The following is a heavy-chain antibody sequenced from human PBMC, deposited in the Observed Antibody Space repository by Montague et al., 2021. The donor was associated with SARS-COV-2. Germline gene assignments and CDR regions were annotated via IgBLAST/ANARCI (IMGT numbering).Heavy chain of an antibody. Sequence: VKPTQTLTLTCSFSGFSLSASGVGVGWIRQPPGQAPEWLARIDWDDDKYYSTSLKTRLTISKDTSKNQVVLTMTNMDPVDTATYYCARRTYDILTGYDYGMDVWGQGTTVTVSS. D-gene: IGHD3-9*01. CDR2: IDWDDDK. CDR1: GFSLSASGVG. CDR3: ARRTYDILTGYDYGMDV. J-gene: IGHJ6*02. V-gene: IGHV2-70*11.